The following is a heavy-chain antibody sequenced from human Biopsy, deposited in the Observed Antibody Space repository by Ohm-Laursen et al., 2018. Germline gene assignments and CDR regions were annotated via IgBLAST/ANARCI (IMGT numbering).Heavy chain of an antibody. J-gene: IGHJ4*02. CDR3: ARAYPPPGRRLVVVAGDFDC. CDR2: ISDSGGNT. Sequence: SLRLSCAASGFIFSSYAMSWVRQAPGKGLEWVSGISDSGGNTYYADSVKGRFTISRDNAKNSLYLQMNSLRAEDTAVYYCARAYPPPGRRLVVVAGDFDCWGQGTRVTVSS. V-gene: IGHV3-21*01. CDR1: GFIFSSYA. D-gene: IGHD2-15*01.